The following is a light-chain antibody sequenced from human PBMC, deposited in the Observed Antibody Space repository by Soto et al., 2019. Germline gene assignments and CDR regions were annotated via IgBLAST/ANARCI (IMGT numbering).Light chain of an antibody. CDR3: SSFTSTSTDVL. CDR1: TTDVVGYNY. Sequence: QSALTQPASVSGSPGQSITISCTGTTTDVVGYNYVSWYQQHPGKAPKLMIHEVSNRPSGVSNRFSGSKSGNTASLTISGLQAEDEADYYCSSFTSTSTDVLFGGGTQLTVL. CDR2: EVS. J-gene: IGLJ2*01. V-gene: IGLV2-14*01.